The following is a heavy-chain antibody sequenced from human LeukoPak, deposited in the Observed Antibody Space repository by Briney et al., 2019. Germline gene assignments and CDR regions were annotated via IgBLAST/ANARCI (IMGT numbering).Heavy chain of an antibody. CDR2: INPNSGGT. Sequence: ASVKVSCKASGYTFTGYYMHWVRQAPGQGLEWMGWINPNSGGTNYAQKFQGRVTMTRDTSISTAYMELSRLRSDDTAVYYCARFLNIDFIAAASPYYYYYYMDVWGKGTTVTVSS. CDR1: GYTFTGYY. J-gene: IGHJ6*03. V-gene: IGHV1-2*02. CDR3: ARFLNIDFIAAASPYYYYYYMDV. D-gene: IGHD6-13*01.